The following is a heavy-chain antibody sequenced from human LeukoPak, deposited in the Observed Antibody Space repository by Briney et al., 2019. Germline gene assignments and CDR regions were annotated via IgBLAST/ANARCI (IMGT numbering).Heavy chain of an antibody. CDR3: ARTYYYDSSGYYFPGAFDI. Sequence: PSETLSLTCAVSGYSISSSNWWGWIRQPPGKGLEWIGYIYYSGSTYYNPSLKSRVTMSVDTSKNQFSLKLSSVTAVDTAVYYCARTYYYDSSGYYFPGAFDIWGQGTMVTASS. V-gene: IGHV4-28*01. D-gene: IGHD3-22*01. CDR2: IYYSGST. J-gene: IGHJ3*02. CDR1: GYSISSSNW.